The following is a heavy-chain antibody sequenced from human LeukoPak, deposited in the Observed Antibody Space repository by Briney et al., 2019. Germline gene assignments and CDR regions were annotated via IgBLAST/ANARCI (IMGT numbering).Heavy chain of an antibody. Sequence: PGGSLRLSCAASGFTFSSYSMNWVRQAPGKGLEWVSSISSSSSYIYYADSVKGRFTISRDNAKNSLYLQMNSLRAEDTAVYCCARALDGYGDYWGQGTLVTVSS. D-gene: IGHD5-24*01. CDR2: ISSSSSYI. CDR3: ARALDGYGDY. V-gene: IGHV3-21*01. J-gene: IGHJ4*02. CDR1: GFTFSSYS.